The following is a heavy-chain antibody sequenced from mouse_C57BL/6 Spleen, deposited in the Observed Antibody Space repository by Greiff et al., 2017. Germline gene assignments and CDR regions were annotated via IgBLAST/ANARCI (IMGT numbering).Heavy chain of an antibody. CDR2: INPNNGGT. CDR3: ARGDWDPPFAY. Sequence: VQLQQSGPELVKPGASVKISCKASGYTFTDYYMNWVKQSHGKSLEWIGDINPNNGGTSYNQKFKGKATLTVDKSSSTAYMELRSLTSEDSAVYYCARGDWDPPFAYWGQGTLVTVSA. CDR1: GYTFTDYY. V-gene: IGHV1-26*01. J-gene: IGHJ3*01. D-gene: IGHD4-1*01.